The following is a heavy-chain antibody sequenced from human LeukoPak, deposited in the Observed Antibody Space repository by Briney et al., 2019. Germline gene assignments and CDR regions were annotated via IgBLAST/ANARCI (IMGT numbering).Heavy chain of an antibody. D-gene: IGHD6-13*01. CDR1: GFTFSSYA. CDR2: ISYDGSNK. V-gene: IGHV3-30*01. Sequence: SGGSLRLSCAASGFTFSSYAMHWVRQAPGKGLEWVAVISYDGSNKYYADSVKGRFTISRDNSKNTLYLQMNSLRAEDTAVYYCANIQPGIAAAGADYWGQGTLVTVSS. J-gene: IGHJ4*02. CDR3: ANIQPGIAAAGADY.